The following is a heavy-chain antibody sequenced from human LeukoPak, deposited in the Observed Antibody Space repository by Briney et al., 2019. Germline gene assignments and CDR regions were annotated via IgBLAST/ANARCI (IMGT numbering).Heavy chain of an antibody. Sequence: SETLPLTCTVSGGSISSGGYYWSWIRQHPGKGLEWIGYIYYSGSTYYNPSLKSRVTISVDTSKNQFSLKLSSVTAADTAVYYCARGGRKGTIGYWGQGTLVTVSS. CDR1: GGSISSGGYY. V-gene: IGHV4-31*03. D-gene: IGHD1-14*01. J-gene: IGHJ4*02. CDR3: ARGGRKGTIGY. CDR2: IYYSGST.